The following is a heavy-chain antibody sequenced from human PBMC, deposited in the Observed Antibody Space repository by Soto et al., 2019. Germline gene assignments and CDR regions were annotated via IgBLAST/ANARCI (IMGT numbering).Heavy chain of an antibody. CDR2: ISSSSSTI. V-gene: IGHV3-48*02. Sequence: EVQLVESGGGLVQPGGSLSLSCAASGFTFSDYAFNWVRQAPGEGLEWMSYISSSSSTIYFADSLKCLFTTSRDNAKNSLYLQMNSLRDEDTAVYYCAPTLQYCTSTSCYPCGRFDYWGQGTLVTVSS. D-gene: IGHD2-2*01. CDR1: GFTFSDYA. J-gene: IGHJ4*02. CDR3: APTLQYCTSTSCYPCGRFDY.